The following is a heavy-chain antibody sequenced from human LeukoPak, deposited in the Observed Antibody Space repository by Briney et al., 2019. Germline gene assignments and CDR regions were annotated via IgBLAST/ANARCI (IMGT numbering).Heavy chain of an antibody. J-gene: IGHJ4*02. D-gene: IGHD2-21*02. Sequence: EASVKVSCKASGYTFTSYDINWVRQATGQGLEWMGWMNPNSGNTGYAQKFQGRVTMTRNTSISTAYMELSSLRSEDTAVYYCARGHRIVVVTATMYYFDYWAREPWSPSPQ. CDR3: ARGHRIVVVTATMYYFDY. CDR2: MNPNSGNT. V-gene: IGHV1-8*01. CDR1: GYTFTSYD.